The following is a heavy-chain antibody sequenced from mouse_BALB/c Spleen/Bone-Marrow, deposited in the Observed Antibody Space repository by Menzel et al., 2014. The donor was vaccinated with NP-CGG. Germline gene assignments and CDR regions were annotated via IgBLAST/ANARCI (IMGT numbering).Heavy chain of an antibody. Sequence: LQQSGSELVRPGASVKLSCKASGYTFTSYWMHWVKQRHGQGLEWIGNIYPGGGSTNYDEKFKSKGTLTVDTSSSTAYMHLSSLTSEDSAVYYCTRGYYPYYYAMDYWGQGTSVTVSS. D-gene: IGHD2-3*01. CDR2: IYPGGGST. CDR3: TRGYYPYYYAMDY. V-gene: IGHV1S22*01. J-gene: IGHJ4*01. CDR1: GYTFTSYW.